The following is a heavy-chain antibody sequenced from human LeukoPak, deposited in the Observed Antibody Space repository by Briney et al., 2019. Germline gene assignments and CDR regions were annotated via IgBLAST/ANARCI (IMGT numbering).Heavy chain of an antibody. CDR1: GFTFSSYA. D-gene: IGHD3-22*01. CDR2: ISGSGGST. CDR3: AESLTYYYDSSGYPFDY. J-gene: IGHJ4*02. Sequence: PGGSLRLSCAASGFTFSSYAMSWVRQAPGKGLEWVSAISGSGGSTYYADSVKGRFTISRDNSKNTLYLQMNSLRAKDTAVYYCAESLTYYYDSSGYPFDYWGQGTLVTVSS. V-gene: IGHV3-23*01.